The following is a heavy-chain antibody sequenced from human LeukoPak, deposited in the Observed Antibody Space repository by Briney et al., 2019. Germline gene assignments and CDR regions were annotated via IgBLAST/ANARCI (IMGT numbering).Heavy chain of an antibody. CDR2: ISSSSSYI. V-gene: IGHV3-21*01. Sequence: PGGSLRLSCAASGFTFSSYSMNWVRQAPGKGLEWVSSISSSSSYIYYADSVKGRFTTSRDNAKNSLYLQMNSLRAEDTAVYYCASTYDSSGYSYYFDYWGQGTLVTVSS. J-gene: IGHJ4*02. CDR1: GFTFSSYS. D-gene: IGHD3-22*01. CDR3: ASTYDSSGYSYYFDY.